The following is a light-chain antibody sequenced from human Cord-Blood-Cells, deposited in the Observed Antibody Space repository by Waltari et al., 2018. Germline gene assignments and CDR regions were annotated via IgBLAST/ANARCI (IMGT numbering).Light chain of an antibody. V-gene: IGLV2-14*03. Sequence: QSALTQPASVSGSPGQSITISCTGTSSDVGGYNYVSWYQQHPGKAPKPMIYDVSNRPPGVSNRFPGSKSGNTASLTISGLQAEDEADYYCSSYTSSSTYVFGTGTKVTVL. J-gene: IGLJ1*01. CDR2: DVS. CDR1: SSDVGGYNY. CDR3: SSYTSSSTYV.